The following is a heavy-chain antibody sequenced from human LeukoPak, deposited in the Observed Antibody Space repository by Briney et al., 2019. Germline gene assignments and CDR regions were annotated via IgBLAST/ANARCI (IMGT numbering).Heavy chain of an antibody. D-gene: IGHD2-8*01. CDR1: GFTFSSYG. Sequence: GGSLRLSCAASGFTFSSYGMHWVRQAPGKGLEWVAFIRYDGSNKYYADSVKGRFTISRDNSKNTLYLQMNSLRAEDTAVYYCAKDQACTNGVCWEAFDIWGQGTMVTVSS. CDR3: AKDQACTNGVCWEAFDI. J-gene: IGHJ3*02. V-gene: IGHV3-30*02. CDR2: IRYDGSNK.